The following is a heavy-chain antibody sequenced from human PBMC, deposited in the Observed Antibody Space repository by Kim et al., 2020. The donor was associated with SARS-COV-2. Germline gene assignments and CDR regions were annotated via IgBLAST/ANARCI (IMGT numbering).Heavy chain of an antibody. V-gene: IGHV6-1*01. CDR3: ARAQSGTFDF. CDR1: GDSVSSNSVT. CDR2: TYYRSKWFY. Sequence: SQTLSLTCAISGDSVSSNSVTWSWVRQSPSRGLEWLGRTYYRSKWFYDYAVSVTSRITINPDTSRNQFSLQLNSMTPEDTAIYYCARAQSGTFDFWGQGT. J-gene: IGHJ4*02. D-gene: IGHD6-25*01.